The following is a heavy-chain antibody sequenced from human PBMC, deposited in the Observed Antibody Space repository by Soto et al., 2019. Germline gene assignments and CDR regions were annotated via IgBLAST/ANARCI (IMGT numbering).Heavy chain of an antibody. J-gene: IGHJ6*02. Sequence: QLQLQESGPGLVKPSETLSLTCTVSGGSISNSPYYWGWIRQPPGKGLGWIGSIYHNGNTYYTPSLRSRVAISVDPSKNQFSLRLSSVTAADSAVYYCAVSPLIGDGTDVWGQGTTVTVSS. CDR3: AVSPLIGDGTDV. CDR1: GGSISNSPYY. V-gene: IGHV4-39*01. CDR2: IYHNGNT. D-gene: IGHD3-22*01.